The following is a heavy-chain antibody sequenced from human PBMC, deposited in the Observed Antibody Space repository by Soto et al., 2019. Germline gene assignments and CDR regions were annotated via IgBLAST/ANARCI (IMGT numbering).Heavy chain of an antibody. CDR2: INPDNRNT. CDR3: ARGGDASTPLDS. V-gene: IGHV1-18*01. Sequence: QVHPVQSGVEVKKPGASVTVSCKPSSYSFSSSGVTWVRQAPGHGLEWVGWINPDNRNTHYAPMVHGRVTMTTDTSTFTAYMELSILTSDDTAVYDCARGGDASTPLDSWGQGTLVTFSS. CDR1: SYSFSSSG. D-gene: IGHD2-21*01. J-gene: IGHJ4*02.